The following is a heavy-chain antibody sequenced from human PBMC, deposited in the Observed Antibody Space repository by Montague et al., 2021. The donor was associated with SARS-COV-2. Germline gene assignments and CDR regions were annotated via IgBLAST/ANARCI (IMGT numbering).Heavy chain of an antibody. J-gene: IGHJ5*02. CDR3: AREGFSSGYYET. V-gene: IGHV4-39*02. CDR1: GGSISSSNYY. Sequence: SETLSLTCSVSGGSISSSNYYWGWIRQPPGKGLEWIGSIYYSGSTYYNPSLKSRVAISVDTSKNQFSLILRSMTAADTAVSYCAREGFSSGYYETWGQGTLVTVSS. CDR2: IYYSGST. D-gene: IGHD3-22*01.